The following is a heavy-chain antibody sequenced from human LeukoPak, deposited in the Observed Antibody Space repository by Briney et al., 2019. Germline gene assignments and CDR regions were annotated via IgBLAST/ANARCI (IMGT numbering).Heavy chain of an antibody. D-gene: IGHD6-19*01. Sequence: SETLSLTCTVSGGSISSYYWSWIRQPPGKGLEWIGYIYYSGSTNYNPSLKSRVTISVVSSKNQFSLGLSSVTAADTAVYYCARGDSSGWYPFDYWGQGTLVTVSS. CDR1: GGSISSYY. CDR2: IYYSGST. J-gene: IGHJ4*02. V-gene: IGHV4-59*01. CDR3: ARGDSSGWYPFDY.